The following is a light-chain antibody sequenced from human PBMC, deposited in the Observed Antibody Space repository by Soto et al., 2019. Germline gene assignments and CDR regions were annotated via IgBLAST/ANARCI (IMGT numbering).Light chain of an antibody. Sequence: DVQMTQSPSTLSASVGDRVTVTCRASQSISNWLAWYQHKPGKAPKLLIYKASTLESGVPSRFSGSGAGTEFTLTISSLQPDDFATYYCQQYDSYPVFGGGTKVESK. CDR2: KAS. J-gene: IGKJ4*01. CDR3: QQYDSYPV. V-gene: IGKV1-5*03. CDR1: QSISNW.